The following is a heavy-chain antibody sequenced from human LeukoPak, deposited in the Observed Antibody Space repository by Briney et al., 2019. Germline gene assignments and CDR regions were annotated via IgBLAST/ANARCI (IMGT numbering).Heavy chain of an antibody. V-gene: IGHV3-23*01. CDR2: IGGSGDRT. Sequence: GGSLRLSCAASGFTFSIYGMNWVRQSPGKGLEWVSGIGGSGDRTYYADSVKGRFSISRDNSENTLYLQINSLRVEDTAVYYCAKDMRMASFEHWGRGTQVTVSS. J-gene: IGHJ4*02. D-gene: IGHD5-24*01. CDR3: AKDMRMASFEH. CDR1: GFTFSIYG.